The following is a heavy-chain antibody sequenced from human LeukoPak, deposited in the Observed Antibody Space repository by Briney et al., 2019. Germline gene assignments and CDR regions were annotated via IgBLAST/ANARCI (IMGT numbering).Heavy chain of an antibody. J-gene: IGHJ4*02. V-gene: IGHV1-2*02. D-gene: IGHD1-26*01. CDR1: GYTFTDYY. Sequence: ASVKVSCKAPGYTFTDYYMYWVRQAPGQGVEWMGWIKPNSGETNYAQKFQGRVTMTRDTSISTAYMELSSLGSDDTAVYYCARGHETWASFDYWGQGTLVTVSS. CDR3: ARGHETWASFDY. CDR2: IKPNSGET.